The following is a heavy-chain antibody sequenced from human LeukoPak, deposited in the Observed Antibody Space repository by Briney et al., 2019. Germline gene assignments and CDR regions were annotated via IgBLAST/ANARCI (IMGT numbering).Heavy chain of an antibody. D-gene: IGHD5/OR15-5a*01. CDR1: GFTFSGYW. J-gene: IGHJ5*02. CDR3: GKGPGYSVYDNLPHH. Sequence: GGSLRLSCAASGFTFSGYWMSWVRQAPGKGLEWVAVISDDGIKIYYGDSVKGRFTISRDNSKNTLNLQMDSLRADDTAVYYCGKGPGYSVYDNLPHHWGQGTLVTVSS. V-gene: IGHV3-30*18. CDR2: ISDDGIKI.